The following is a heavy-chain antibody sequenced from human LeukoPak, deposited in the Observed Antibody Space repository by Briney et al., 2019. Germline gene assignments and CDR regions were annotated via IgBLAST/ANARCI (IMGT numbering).Heavy chain of an antibody. D-gene: IGHD2-2*01. CDR2: MSSGGST. CDR1: GVAIRSGDYY. J-gene: IGHJ4*02. Sequence: PSETLSLTCTVSGVAIRSGDYYWGWIRQSPGKGLEWIGSMSSGGSTFYNPSLKSRVTTSVDTSKNQFSLKLSSVTAADTAVYYCARQGEYQLPYYFDYWGQGTLVTVSS. V-gene: IGHV4-39*01. CDR3: ARQGEYQLPYYFDY.